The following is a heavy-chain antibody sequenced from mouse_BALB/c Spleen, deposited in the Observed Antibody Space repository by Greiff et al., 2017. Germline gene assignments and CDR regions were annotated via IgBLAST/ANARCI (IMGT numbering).Heavy chain of an antibody. Sequence: VQLQQSGPELVKPGASVKIPCKASGYTFTDYNMDWVKQSHGKSLEWIGDINPNNGGTIYNQKFKGKATLTVDKSSSTAYMELRSLTSEDTAVYYCARMDYYGSSYAMDYWGQGTSVTVSS. CDR1: GYTFTDYN. D-gene: IGHD1-1*01. V-gene: IGHV1-18*01. CDR3: ARMDYYGSSYAMDY. CDR2: INPNNGGT. J-gene: IGHJ4*01.